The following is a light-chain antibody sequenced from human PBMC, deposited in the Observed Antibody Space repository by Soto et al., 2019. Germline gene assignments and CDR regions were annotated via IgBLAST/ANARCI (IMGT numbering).Light chain of an antibody. J-gene: IGKJ5*01. CDR3: QHRSTWPRA. CDR2: GAS. Sequence: EIVMTQSPATLSVSPGERATLSCRASQSVSSNLAWYQQKPGQAPRLLIYGASTRATGIPARFSGSGSGTEFTLTISSLQSEDFAVYYCQHRSTWPRAFGQGTRLEIK. CDR1: QSVSSN. V-gene: IGKV3-15*01.